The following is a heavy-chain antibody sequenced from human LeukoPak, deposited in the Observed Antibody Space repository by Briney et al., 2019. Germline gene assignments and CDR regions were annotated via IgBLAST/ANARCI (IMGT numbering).Heavy chain of an antibody. D-gene: IGHD3-22*01. V-gene: IGHV3-23*01. CDR1: GFTFSSYA. CDR3: AKGLGSGYSPFDF. CDR2: ISDSGDYT. J-gene: IGHJ4*02. Sequence: GGSLRLSCAGSGFTFSSYAMSWVRQAPGQGLEWVSVISDSGDYTSYADSVRGRFTISRENSKNILHMQMNSLRADDTALYYCAKGLGSGYSPFDFWGQGTLVTVSS.